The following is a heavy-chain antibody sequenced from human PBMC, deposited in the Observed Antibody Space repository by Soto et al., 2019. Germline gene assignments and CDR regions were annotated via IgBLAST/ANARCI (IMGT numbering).Heavy chain of an antibody. CDR1: GGSFSGYY. CDR3: ARGKRGIAVAGTGWFDP. D-gene: IGHD6-19*01. Sequence: SETLSLTCAVYGGSFSGYYWSWIRQPPGKGLEWIGEINHSGSTNYNPSLKSRVTISVDTSKNQFSLKLSSVTAADTAVYYCARGKRGIAVAGTGWFDPWGQGTLVTVSS. CDR2: INHSGST. J-gene: IGHJ5*02. V-gene: IGHV4-34*01.